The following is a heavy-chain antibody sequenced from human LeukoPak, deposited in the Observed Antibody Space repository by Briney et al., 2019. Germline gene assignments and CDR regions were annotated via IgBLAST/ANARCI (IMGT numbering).Heavy chain of an antibody. CDR1: GFTFSSYS. CDR3: AKLGVGGKNHPLDH. J-gene: IGHJ4*01. D-gene: IGHD1-14*01. CDR2: ISSSSSYI. Sequence: GGSLRLSCAASGFTFSSYSMNWVRQAPGKGLEWVSSISSSSSYIYYADTVKGRFTISRDNSKNTLYLEMNSLRAEDTAVYYRAKLGVGGKNHPLDHRGQGNL. V-gene: IGHV3-21*04.